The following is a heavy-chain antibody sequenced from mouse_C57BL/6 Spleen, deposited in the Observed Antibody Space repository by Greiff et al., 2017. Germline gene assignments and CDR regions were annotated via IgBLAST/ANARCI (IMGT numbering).Heavy chain of an antibody. CDR3: ARSKGINY. CDR1: GYAFRRSW. J-gene: IGHJ2*01. CDR2: IYPGDGDP. Sequence: QVQLQQSGPELVKPGASVKISCKASGYAFRRSWMNWVKQRPGPGLEWIGRIYPGDGDPNYNGKFRGKATLTADKSSSTAYMQLSSLTSEDSAVYFCARSKGINYWGQGTTLTGSS. V-gene: IGHV1-82*01.